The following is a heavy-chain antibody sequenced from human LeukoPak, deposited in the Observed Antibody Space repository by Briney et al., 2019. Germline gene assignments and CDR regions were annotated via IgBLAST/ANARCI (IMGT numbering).Heavy chain of an antibody. J-gene: IGHJ4*02. Sequence: PGGSLRLSCAASGFTFDDYAMHWVRQAPGKGLEWVSGISWNSGSIGYADSVKGRFTISRDNAKNSLYLQMNSLRAEDTALYYCAKGDRGVDYWGQGTLVTVSS. V-gene: IGHV3-9*01. CDR2: ISWNSGSI. CDR3: AKGDRGVDY. CDR1: GFTFDDYA. D-gene: IGHD3-16*01.